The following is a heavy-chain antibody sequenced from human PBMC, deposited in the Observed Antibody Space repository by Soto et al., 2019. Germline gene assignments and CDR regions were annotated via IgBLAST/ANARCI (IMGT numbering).Heavy chain of an antibody. V-gene: IGHV3-21*01. J-gene: IGHJ4*02. CDR2: ISGSGNYT. D-gene: IGHD4-4*01. CDR1: GGTFSSYS. CDR3: AREGINNYNEYYFDY. Sequence: XGALILSCAASGGTFSSYSMNWVRQAPGKGLDWVSSISGSGNYTHYADFLRGRFTISRDNAKTSLYLQMNSLRAEDTAVYYCAREGINNYNEYYFDYWRQGTVVTVSS.